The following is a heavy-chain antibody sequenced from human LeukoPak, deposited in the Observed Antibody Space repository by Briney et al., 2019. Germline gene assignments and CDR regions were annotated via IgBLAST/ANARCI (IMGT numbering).Heavy chain of an antibody. J-gene: IGHJ4*02. V-gene: IGHV3-30*18. CDR1: GFTFSSYG. CDR2: ISYDGSNK. D-gene: IGHD3-10*01. Sequence: GGSLRLSCAASGFTFSSYGMHWVRQAPGKGLEWVAVISYDGSNKYYAESVKGRFTISRDNSKNTLYLQMNSLRAEDTAVYYCAKEGSGSYYLMYWGQGTLVTVSS. CDR3: AKEGSGSYYLMY.